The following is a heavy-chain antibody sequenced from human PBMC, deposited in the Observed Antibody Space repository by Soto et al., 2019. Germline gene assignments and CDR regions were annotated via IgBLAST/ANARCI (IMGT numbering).Heavy chain of an antibody. Sequence: PGGSLRLSCAASGFTFSSYAMHWVRQAPGKGLEWVAVISYDGSNKYYADSVEGRFTISRDNSKNTLYLQMNSLRAEDTAVYYCAREGSAYCGGDCYETDAFDIWAKGQWSPSL. V-gene: IGHV3-30-3*01. J-gene: IGHJ3*02. D-gene: IGHD2-21*02. CDR2: ISYDGSNK. CDR3: AREGSAYCGGDCYETDAFDI. CDR1: GFTFSSYA.